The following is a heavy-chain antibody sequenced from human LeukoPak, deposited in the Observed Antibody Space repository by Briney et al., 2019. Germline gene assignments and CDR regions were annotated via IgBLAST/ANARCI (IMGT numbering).Heavy chain of an antibody. CDR3: ASDLFSHRIAAAGTDDY. V-gene: IGHV4-38-2*02. CDR1: GYSISSGYY. CDR2: IYHSGST. Sequence: SETLSLTCTVSGYSISSGYYWGWIRQPPGKGLEWIGSIYHSGSTYYNPSLKCRVTISVDTSKNQFSLKLSSVTAADTAVYYCASDLFSHRIAAAGTDDYWGQGTLVTVSS. J-gene: IGHJ4*02. D-gene: IGHD6-13*01.